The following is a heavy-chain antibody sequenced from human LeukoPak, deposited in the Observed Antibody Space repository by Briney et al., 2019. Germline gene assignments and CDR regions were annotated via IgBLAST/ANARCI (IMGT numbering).Heavy chain of an antibody. CDR1: GYTFTSYA. J-gene: IGHJ6*03. V-gene: IGHV1-18*01. D-gene: IGHD1-26*01. CDR2: ISAYNGNT. Sequence: ASVKVSCKASGYTFTSYAMNWVRQAPGQGLEWMGWISAYNGNTNYAQKLQGRVTMTTDTSTSTAYMELRSLRSDDTAVYYCARGSYWSYYYYYYMDVWGKGTTVTVSS. CDR3: ARGSYWSYYYYYYMDV.